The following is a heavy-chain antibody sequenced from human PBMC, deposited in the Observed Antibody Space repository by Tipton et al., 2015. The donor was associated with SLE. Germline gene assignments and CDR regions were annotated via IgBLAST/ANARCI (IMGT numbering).Heavy chain of an antibody. V-gene: IGHV4-59*01. CDR3: ARDRALYCSGGSCYSLYFDL. Sequence: TLSLTCTVSGGSISSYYWSWIRQPPGKGLEWIGYIYYSGSTNYNPSLKSRVTISVDTSKNQFSLKLSSVTAADTDVYYCARDRALYCSGGSCYSLYFDLWARGTMVTVSA. CDR2: IYYSGST. J-gene: IGHJ2*01. D-gene: IGHD2-15*01. CDR1: GGSISSYY.